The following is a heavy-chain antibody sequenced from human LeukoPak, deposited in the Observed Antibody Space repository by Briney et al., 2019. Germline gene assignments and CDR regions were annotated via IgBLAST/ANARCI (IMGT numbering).Heavy chain of an antibody. J-gene: IGHJ4*02. V-gene: IGHV4-59*01. CDR1: GGSISSYY. CDR2: IYYSGST. CDR3: ARGKGPWYSSGWYYFDY. Sequence: PSETLSLTCSVSGGSISSYYWSWIRQPPGKGLEWIGYIYYSGSTNYNPSLKSRVTISVDTSKNQFSLKLSSVTAADTAVYYCARGKGPWYSSGWYYFDYWGQGTLVTVSS. D-gene: IGHD6-19*01.